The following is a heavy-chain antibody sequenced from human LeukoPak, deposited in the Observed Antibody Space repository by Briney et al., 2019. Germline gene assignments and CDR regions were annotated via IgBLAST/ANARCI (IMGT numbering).Heavy chain of an antibody. D-gene: IGHD5-24*01. V-gene: IGHV4-39*07. CDR1: GGSIRSSSYY. J-gene: IGHJ3*02. CDR3: ARDRGRDGYNSGAFDI. CDR2: IYHSGST. Sequence: PSETLSLTCTVSGGSIRSSSYYWGWIRQPPGKGLEWIGYIYHSGSTYYNPSLKSRVTISVDRSKNQFSLKLSSVTAADTAVYYCARDRGRDGYNSGAFDIWGQGIMVTVSS.